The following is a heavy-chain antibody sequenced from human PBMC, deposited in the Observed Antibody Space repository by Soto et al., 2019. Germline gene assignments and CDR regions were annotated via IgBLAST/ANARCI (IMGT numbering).Heavy chain of an antibody. V-gene: IGHV1-18*01. J-gene: IGHJ4*02. CDR1: DYTFISYG. Sequence: QVQLVQSGAEVKKPGASVKVSCKASDYTFISYGISWVRQAPGQGLEWMGWIRGDNGNTLYAQKFQGRVTMTTDTSTSTADMELRSLRSDDKAVYYWARDGKAVDGWFDYWGQGTLVTVSS. CDR2: IRGDNGNT. CDR3: ARDGKAVDGWFDY. D-gene: IGHD6-19*01.